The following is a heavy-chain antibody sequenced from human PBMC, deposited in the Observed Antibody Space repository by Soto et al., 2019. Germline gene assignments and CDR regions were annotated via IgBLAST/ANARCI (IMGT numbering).Heavy chain of an antibody. CDR2: IIPMFGTA. Sequence: QVQLVQSGAEVKKPGSSVKVSCKASGDTFSNFGISWVRQAPGQGLEWLGGIIPMFGTANYAQKFQGRVTITADESKITAYMELSSLRSEDTAVYYCTRDLDYSAYDPAGQYYYGMDVWGQWTTVTVSS. J-gene: IGHJ6*02. D-gene: IGHD5-12*01. V-gene: IGHV1-69*01. CDR1: GDTFSNFG. CDR3: TRDLDYSAYDPAGQYYYGMDV.